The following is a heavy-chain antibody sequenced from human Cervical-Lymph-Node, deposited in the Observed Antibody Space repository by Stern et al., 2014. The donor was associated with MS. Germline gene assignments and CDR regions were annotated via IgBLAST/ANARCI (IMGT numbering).Heavy chain of an antibody. CDR1: GFSLTTLGEG. V-gene: IGHV2-5*02. Sequence: QVTLKESGPTLVKPTQTLTLTCAFSGFSLTTLGEGVGWIRQPPGRAMEWLALIYWDDDKRYNPFLKSRLTIKKDISKNHVVLTMTNMDPMDTATYYCAHSRIELLRGVHFDYWGQGNVVTVSS. CDR2: IYWDDDK. D-gene: IGHD3-10*01. CDR3: AHSRIELLRGVHFDY. J-gene: IGHJ4*01.